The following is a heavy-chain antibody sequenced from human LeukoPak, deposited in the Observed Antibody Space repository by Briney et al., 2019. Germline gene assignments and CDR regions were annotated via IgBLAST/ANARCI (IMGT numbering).Heavy chain of an antibody. D-gene: IGHD2-21*02. CDR3: ASSIVVVTAPGAFDI. Sequence: ASVKVSCKASGYTFTGYYMHWVRQAPGQGLEWMGWTNPNSGGTNYAQKFQGWVTMTRDTSISTAYMELSRLRSDDTAVYYCASSIVVVTAPGAFDIWGQGTMVTVSS. J-gene: IGHJ3*02. CDR1: GYTFTGYY. CDR2: TNPNSGGT. V-gene: IGHV1-2*04.